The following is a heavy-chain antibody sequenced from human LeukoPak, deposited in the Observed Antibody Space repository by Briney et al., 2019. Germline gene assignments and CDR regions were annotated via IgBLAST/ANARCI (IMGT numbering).Heavy chain of an antibody. CDR1: GFTFTSYA. V-gene: IGHV3-23*01. D-gene: IGHD1-7*01. J-gene: IGHJ4*02. CDR3: ARNRPAGYAYGFELQY. CDR2: ISGSGGAT. Sequence: GGSLRLSCAASGFTFTSYAMNWVRQAPGKGLEWVAAISGSGGATYYADSVKGRFTISRDSSGNTVFLQMDSLRADDTAVYFCARNRPAGYAYGFELQYWGQGTLVTVSS.